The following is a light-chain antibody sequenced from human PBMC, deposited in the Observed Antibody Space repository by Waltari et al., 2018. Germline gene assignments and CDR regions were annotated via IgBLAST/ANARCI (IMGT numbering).Light chain of an antibody. J-gene: IGKJ4*01. Sequence: EIVMTQSPLSLPVTAGEPASISCRFSQSLLYSNGNNHLDWHLQKPGQPPQLLIYLGSNRAPGVPDRFSGSGSGTDFTLKISRVEAEDVGVYYCMQTLQTPLTFGGGTKVEI. CDR1: QSLLYSNGNNH. V-gene: IGKV2-28*01. CDR2: LGS. CDR3: MQTLQTPLT.